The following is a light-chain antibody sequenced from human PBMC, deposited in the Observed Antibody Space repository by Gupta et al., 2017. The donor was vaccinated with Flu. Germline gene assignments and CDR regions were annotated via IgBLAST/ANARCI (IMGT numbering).Light chain of an antibody. J-gene: IGKJ2*01. CDR2: GAS. Sequence: EIVMTQSPATLSMSPGERATLSCRASQSVSSNLAWYQQKPGQAPRLLIYGASTRDTGIPARFSGSGYGTEFTLTISSRQSEDFAVYYCQQHNDWPPITFGQGTRLEIK. CDR3: QQHNDWPPIT. V-gene: IGKV3-15*01. CDR1: QSVSSN.